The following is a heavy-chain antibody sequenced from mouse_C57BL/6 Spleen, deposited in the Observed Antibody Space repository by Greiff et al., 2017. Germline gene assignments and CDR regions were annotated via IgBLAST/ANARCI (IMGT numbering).Heavy chain of an antibody. V-gene: IGHV5-17*01. J-gene: IGHJ1*03. Sequence: EVQGVESGGGLVKPGGSLKLSCAASGFTFSDYGMHWVRQAPEKGLEWVAYISRGSSTIYYADTVKGRFTISRDNATTTLFLQRTSLRSEDTVMYYCARVTTVVEWYFDVWGTGTTVTVSS. CDR3: ARVTTVVEWYFDV. CDR1: GFTFSDYG. CDR2: ISRGSSTI. D-gene: IGHD1-1*01.